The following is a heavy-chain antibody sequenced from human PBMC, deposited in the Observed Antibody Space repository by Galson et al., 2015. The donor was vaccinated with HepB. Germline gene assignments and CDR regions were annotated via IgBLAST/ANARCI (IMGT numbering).Heavy chain of an antibody. CDR2: IDPSDSYT. Sequence: QSGAEVKKPGESLRISCKGSGYSVTSYWISWVRQMPGKGLEWVGRIDPSDSYTNYSPSFQGHVTISADKSISTAYLQWSSLKASDTAMYYCARPEGGYDILTGYYNNWFDPWGQGTLVTVSS. V-gene: IGHV5-10-1*01. J-gene: IGHJ5*02. CDR3: ARPEGGYDILTGYYNNWFDP. D-gene: IGHD3-9*01. CDR1: GYSVTSYW.